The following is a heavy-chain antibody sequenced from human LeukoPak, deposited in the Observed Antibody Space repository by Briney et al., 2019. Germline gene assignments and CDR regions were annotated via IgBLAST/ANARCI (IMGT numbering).Heavy chain of an antibody. J-gene: IGHJ4*02. V-gene: IGHV4-59*01. CDR2: IYYSGST. D-gene: IGHD5-24*01. CDR1: GGSTSSYY. CDR3: ARATRWLQSSFDY. Sequence: SETLSLTCTVSGGSTSSYYWSWIRQPPGKGLEWIGYIYYSGSTNYNPSLKSRVTISVDTSKNQFSLKLSSVTAADTAVYYCARATRWLQSSFDYWGQGTLVTVSS.